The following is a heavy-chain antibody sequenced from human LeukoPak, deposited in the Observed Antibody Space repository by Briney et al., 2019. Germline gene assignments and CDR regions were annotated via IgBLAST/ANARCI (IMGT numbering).Heavy chain of an antibody. V-gene: IGHV4-38-2*01. CDR2: IYHSGST. Sequence: PSETLSLTCAVSGYSISSGYYWAWIRQPPGKGLEWIGSIYHSGSTYYNPSLKSRVTISVDTSKNQFSLRLSSVTAADTAVYYCARRAPGTSETTGWFDPWGQGTLVTVSS. CDR3: ARRAPGTSETTGWFDP. J-gene: IGHJ5*02. CDR1: GYSISSGYY. D-gene: IGHD1-1*01.